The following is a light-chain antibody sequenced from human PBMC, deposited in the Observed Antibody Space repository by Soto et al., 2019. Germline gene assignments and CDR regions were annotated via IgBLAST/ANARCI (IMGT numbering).Light chain of an antibody. CDR2: KAS. V-gene: IGKV1-5*03. CDR3: QQSYVTPWT. Sequence: DIQMTQSPSTLSASVVDRVTITCRASQSISSWLAWYQQKPGKAPNLLIYKASTLETGVPSRFSGSGSGTDFTLTISSLQPEDFATYYCQQSYVTPWTFGQGTKVDIK. J-gene: IGKJ1*01. CDR1: QSISSW.